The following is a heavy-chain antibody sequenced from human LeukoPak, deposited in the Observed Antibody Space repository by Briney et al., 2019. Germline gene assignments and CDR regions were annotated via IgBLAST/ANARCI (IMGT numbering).Heavy chain of an antibody. D-gene: IGHD6-19*01. V-gene: IGHV3-21*01. Sequence: GGSLRLSCAASGFXFSSYSMNWVRQAPGKGLEWVSSISSSSSYIYYADSVKGRFTISRDNAKNSLYLQMNSLRAEDTAVYYCARGIAVAGWVDYWGQGTLVTVSS. CDR1: GFXFSSYS. CDR2: ISSSSSYI. J-gene: IGHJ4*02. CDR3: ARGIAVAGWVDY.